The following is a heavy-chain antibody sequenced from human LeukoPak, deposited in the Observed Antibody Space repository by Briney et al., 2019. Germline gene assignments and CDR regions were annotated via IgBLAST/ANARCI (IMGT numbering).Heavy chain of an antibody. D-gene: IGHD3-22*01. CDR3: ARTPTTMIVMH. Sequence: GRSLRLSCAASGFNFDDYAMHWVRQAPGKGLEWVSGINWNSGSIGYADSVKGRFTISRDNAKNSLYLQMNSLRAEDTAVYYCARTPTTMIVMHWGQGTLVTVSS. CDR2: INWNSGSI. J-gene: IGHJ4*02. CDR1: GFNFDDYA. V-gene: IGHV3-9*01.